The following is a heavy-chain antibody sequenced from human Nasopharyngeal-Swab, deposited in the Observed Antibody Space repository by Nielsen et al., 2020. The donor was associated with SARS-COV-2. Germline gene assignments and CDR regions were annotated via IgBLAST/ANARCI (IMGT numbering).Heavy chain of an antibody. CDR1: GGSISSSSYY. Sequence: SETLSLTCTASGGSISSSSYYWGWIRQPPGKGLEWIGSIYYRGSTYYNPSLKSRVTISVDTSKNQFSLKLSSVTAADTAVYYCAKNGNGYSYGSYYMDVWGKGTTVTVSS. D-gene: IGHD5-18*01. CDR2: IYYRGST. CDR3: AKNGNGYSYGSYYMDV. J-gene: IGHJ6*03. V-gene: IGHV4-39*01.